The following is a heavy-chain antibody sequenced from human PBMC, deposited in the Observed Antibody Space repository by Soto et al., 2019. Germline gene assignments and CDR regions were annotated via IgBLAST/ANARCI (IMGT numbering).Heavy chain of an antibody. J-gene: IGHJ3*02. D-gene: IGHD3-22*01. V-gene: IGHV3-21*01. CDR3: ARGRGSSGYSHAFDI. Sequence: PGGSLRLSCAASGFTFSSYSMNWVRQAPGKGLEWVSSISSSSSYIYYADSVKGRFTISRDNAKNSLYLQMNSLRAEDTAVYYCARGRGSSGYSHAFDIWGQGTMVTVSS. CDR1: GFTFSSYS. CDR2: ISSSSSYI.